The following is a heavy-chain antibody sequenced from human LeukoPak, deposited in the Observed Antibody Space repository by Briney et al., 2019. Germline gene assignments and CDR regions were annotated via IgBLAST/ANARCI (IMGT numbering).Heavy chain of an antibody. CDR2: ISGSGGST. CDR3: AKLPIVVVVAATWWFDP. J-gene: IGHJ5*02. Sequence: GGSLRLSRAASGFTFSSYAMSWVRQAPGKGLEWVSGISGSGGSTYYADSVKGRFTISRDNSKNTLYLQMNSLRAEDTAVYYCAKLPIVVVVAATWWFDPWGQGTLVTVSS. CDR1: GFTFSSYA. V-gene: IGHV3-23*01. D-gene: IGHD2-15*01.